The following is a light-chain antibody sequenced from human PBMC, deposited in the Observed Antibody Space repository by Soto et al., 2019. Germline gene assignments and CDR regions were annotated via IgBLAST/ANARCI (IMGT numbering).Light chain of an antibody. CDR3: QQHNSLPWT. Sequence: DIVMTQSPDSLAVSLGERATINCKSSQGVLNRSKNKNYIAWYQHKPGQPPKMLIYWASTRESGVPDRFSGRGSGTDFRLPITSLQAEDVAVYYCQQHNSLPWTVGPGTKVEI. CDR2: WAS. J-gene: IGKJ1*01. V-gene: IGKV4-1*01. CDR1: QGVLNRSKNKNY.